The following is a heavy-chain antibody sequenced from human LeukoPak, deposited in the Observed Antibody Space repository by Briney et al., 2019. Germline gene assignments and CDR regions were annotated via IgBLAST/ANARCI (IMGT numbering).Heavy chain of an antibody. CDR1: GFTFSSYS. V-gene: IGHV3-21*03. D-gene: IGHD2-15*01. CDR3: ARGYCSGGSCYGAFDI. J-gene: IGHJ3*02. Sequence: PGGSLRLSCAASGFTFSSYSMNWVRQAPGKGLEWVSSISSSSGYKYYADSVKGRFTISRDNAKNSLYLQMNSLSDEDTAVYYCARGYCSGGSCYGAFDIWGQGTMVTVSS. CDR2: ISSSSGYK.